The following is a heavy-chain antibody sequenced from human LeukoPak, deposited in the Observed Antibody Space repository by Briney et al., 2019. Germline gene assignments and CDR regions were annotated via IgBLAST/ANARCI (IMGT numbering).Heavy chain of an antibody. CDR1: GFTFDDYA. Sequence: GRSLRLSCAASGFTFDDYAMHWVRQAPGKGLEGVSGISWNSGSIGYADSVKGRFTISRDNAKNSLYLQMNSLRAEDTALYYCAKDSFGEQQLVLDYWGQGTLSPSPQ. CDR3: AKDSFGEQQLVLDY. V-gene: IGHV3-9*01. CDR2: ISWNSGSI. D-gene: IGHD6-13*01. J-gene: IGHJ4*02.